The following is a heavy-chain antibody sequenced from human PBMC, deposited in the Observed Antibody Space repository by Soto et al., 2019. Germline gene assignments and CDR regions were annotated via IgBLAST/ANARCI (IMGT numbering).Heavy chain of an antibody. Sequence: QVQLQESGPGLVKPSQTLSLTCTVSGDSITNSDYYWNWIRQSPGKGLEGIASIDYSGNTYYNPSLQSRVVMSADTSNNLFSLKLRSVTAAETAVYFCARDGPNYYGLDVWGQGTTVTVSS. CDR1: GDSITNSDYY. J-gene: IGHJ6*02. CDR3: ARDGPNYYGLDV. CDR2: IDYSGNT. V-gene: IGHV4-30-4*01.